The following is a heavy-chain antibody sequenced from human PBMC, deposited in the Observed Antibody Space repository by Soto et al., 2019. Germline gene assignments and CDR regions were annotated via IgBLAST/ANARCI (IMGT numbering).Heavy chain of an antibody. CDR2: INPDGSAT. CDR1: GFTFSYYW. Sequence: EVQLVESGGGLVKPGGSLRLSCAASGFTFSYYWMHWVRQAPGKGLVWVSRINPDGSATTYTDSVKGRFTISRYNARNTLYLQMNSLSAEDTAVYYCSRVKSGSYDWFDPWGQGTLVTVSS. D-gene: IGHD1-26*01. J-gene: IGHJ5*02. V-gene: IGHV3-74*03. CDR3: SRVKSGSYDWFDP.